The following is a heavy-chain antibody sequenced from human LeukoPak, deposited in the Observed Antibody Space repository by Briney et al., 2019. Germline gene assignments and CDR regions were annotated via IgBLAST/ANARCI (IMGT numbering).Heavy chain of an antibody. CDR1: GDSISSSDYY. V-gene: IGHV4-39*07. CDR2: IYHSGST. D-gene: IGHD2-15*01. Sequence: PSETLSLTCSVSGDSISSSDYYWGWIRQPPGKGLEWIGSIYHSGSTYYNPSLKSRVIISVDTSKNQISLKLGTVTAADTAMYYCARSGIVGIDKNWFDPWGQGILVTVSS. CDR3: ARSGIVGIDKNWFDP. J-gene: IGHJ5*02.